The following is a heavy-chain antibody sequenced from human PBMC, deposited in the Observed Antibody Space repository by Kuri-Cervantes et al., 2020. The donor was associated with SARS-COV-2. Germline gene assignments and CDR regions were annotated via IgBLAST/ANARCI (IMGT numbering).Heavy chain of an antibody. V-gene: IGHV4-39*01. CDR3: ASGYSYVLDY. D-gene: IGHD5-18*01. CDR2: IYYSGST. Sequence: SETLSLTCTVSGGSISSSSYYWGWIRQPPGKGLEWIGSIYYSGSTYYNPSLKSRVTISVDTSKNQFSLKLSSVTAADTAVCYCASGYSYVLDYWGQGTLVTVSS. J-gene: IGHJ4*02. CDR1: GGSISSSSYY.